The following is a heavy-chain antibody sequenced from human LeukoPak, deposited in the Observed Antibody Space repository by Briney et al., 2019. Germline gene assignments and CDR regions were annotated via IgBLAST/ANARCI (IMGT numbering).Heavy chain of an antibody. Sequence: PGGSLRLSCAASGFTFTNAWMTWVRQAPGKGLEWVGRIKRRTDGGITDYAAPVEGRFTISRDDSKNTLYLQMNSLKIEDTAVYYCTTDLAPPVDGDYWGCWGQGTLVTVSS. V-gene: IGHV3-15*01. CDR3: TTDLAPPVDGDYWGC. J-gene: IGHJ4*02. CDR1: GFTFTNAW. D-gene: IGHD4-17*01. CDR2: IKRRTDGGIT.